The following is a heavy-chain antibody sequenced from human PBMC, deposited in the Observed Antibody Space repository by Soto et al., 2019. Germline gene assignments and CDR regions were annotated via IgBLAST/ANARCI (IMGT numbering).Heavy chain of an antibody. Sequence: GGSLRPSCVGSGFTFSSHWMTWVHQAPGKALEWVANIKQDGSEKYYVDSVKGRFTISRDNAKNSVFLQMNSLRAEDTAVYYCASRPADRNYDGVFDFWGPGTLVTVSS. CDR3: ASRPADRNYDGVFDF. J-gene: IGHJ4*02. CDR1: GFTFSSHW. V-gene: IGHV3-7*03. CDR2: IKQDGSEK. D-gene: IGHD3-22*01.